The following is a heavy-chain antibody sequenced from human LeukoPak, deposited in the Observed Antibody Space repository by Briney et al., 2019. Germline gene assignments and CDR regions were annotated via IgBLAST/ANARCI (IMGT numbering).Heavy chain of an antibody. CDR1: GYTFTSYG. CDR3: ARVELYCSGGSCYSDY. D-gene: IGHD2-15*01. V-gene: IGHV1-18*01. J-gene: IGHJ4*02. Sequence: ASVKVSCKASGYTFTSYGISWVRQAPGQGLEWMGWISAYNGNTNYAQKLQGRVTMTTDTSTSTAYMELRSLRSDDTAVYYRARVELYCSGGSCYSDYWGQGTLVTVSS. CDR2: ISAYNGNT.